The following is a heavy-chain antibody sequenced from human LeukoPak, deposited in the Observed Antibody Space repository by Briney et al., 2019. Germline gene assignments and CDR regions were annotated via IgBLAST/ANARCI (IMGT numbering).Heavy chain of an antibody. D-gene: IGHD2-15*01. V-gene: IGHV1-18*01. CDR3: ARFCSGGSCYERALDY. J-gene: IGHJ4*02. CDR2: ICAYNGNT. Sequence: ASVKVSCKASGYTFTSYGISWVRQASGQGLEWMGWICAYNGNTNNAQKLQGRFTMTTDTSTSTAYMELRSLRSDDTAVYYCARFCSGGSCYERALDYWGQGTLVTVSS. CDR1: GYTFTSYG.